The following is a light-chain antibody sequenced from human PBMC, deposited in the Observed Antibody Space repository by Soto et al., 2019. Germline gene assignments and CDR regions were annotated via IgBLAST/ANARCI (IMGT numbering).Light chain of an antibody. CDR2: KVS. J-gene: IGKJ2*01. CDR3: MQGTPWPPRT. Sequence: DVVMTQSPLSLPVTLGQPASISCRSSQSLVYSDGNTYLNWFQQRPGQSPRRLIYKVSNRDSGVPDRVSGSGSGTDFTLKISRVEAEDVGVYYCMQGTPWPPRTFGQGTKLEIK. V-gene: IGKV2-30*01. CDR1: QSLVYSDGNTY.